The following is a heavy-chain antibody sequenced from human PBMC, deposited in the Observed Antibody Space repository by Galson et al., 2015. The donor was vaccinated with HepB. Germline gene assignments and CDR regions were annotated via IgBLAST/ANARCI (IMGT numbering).Heavy chain of an antibody. CDR1: GFTFSSYG. CDR2: ISYDGSNK. CDR3: ARLWFGELHDY. D-gene: IGHD3-10*01. V-gene: IGHV3-30*03. Sequence: SLRLSCAASGFTFSSYGMHWVRQAPGKGLEWVAVISYDGSNKYYADSVKGRFTISRDNSKNTLYLQMNSLRAEDTAVYYCARLWFGELHDYWGQGTLVTVSS. J-gene: IGHJ4*02.